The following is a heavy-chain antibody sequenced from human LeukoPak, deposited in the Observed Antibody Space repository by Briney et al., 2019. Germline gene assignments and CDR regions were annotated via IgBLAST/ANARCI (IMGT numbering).Heavy chain of an antibody. CDR3: ARESVGYYDSSGYLNY. Sequence: SETLSLTCSVSGGSITTSSYYWGWIRQPPEKGLEWIGSIYYTGGTFYSPSLKSRVTISVDTSKNQFSLKLSSVTAADTAVYYCARESVGYYDSSGYLNYWGQGTLVTVSS. CDR1: GGSITTSSYY. V-gene: IGHV4-39*02. J-gene: IGHJ4*02. D-gene: IGHD3-22*01. CDR2: IYYTGGT.